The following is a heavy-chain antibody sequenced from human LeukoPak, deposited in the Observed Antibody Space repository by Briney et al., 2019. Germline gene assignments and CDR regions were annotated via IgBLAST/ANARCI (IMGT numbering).Heavy chain of an antibody. Sequence: GGSLRLSCAAPGFTFSSYAMTWVRQAPGKGLEWVSGISGSGGSTYYADSVKGRFTISRDTSKNTLYLQMNSLRAEDTAVYYCAKGYSSGWWGYYFDYWGQGTLVTVSS. V-gene: IGHV3-23*01. CDR1: GFTFSSYA. J-gene: IGHJ4*02. CDR2: ISGSGGST. CDR3: AKGYSSGWWGYYFDY. D-gene: IGHD6-19*01.